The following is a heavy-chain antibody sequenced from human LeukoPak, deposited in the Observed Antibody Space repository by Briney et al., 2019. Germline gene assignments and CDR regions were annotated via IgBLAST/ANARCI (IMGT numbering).Heavy chain of an antibody. J-gene: IGHJ3*02. CDR1: GFPFSSYA. CDR2: ISGSGGRS. CDR3: AKSDLTAASSWYVHDAFDI. D-gene: IGHD6-13*01. Sequence: PGGSLRLSCAASGFPFSSYAMSWVRQAPGKGLEWVSAISGSGGRSYYADSVKGRFTISRDNSKNTLYLQMNSLRAEDTAVYYCAKSDLTAASSWYVHDAFDIWGQGTMVTVSS. V-gene: IGHV3-23*01.